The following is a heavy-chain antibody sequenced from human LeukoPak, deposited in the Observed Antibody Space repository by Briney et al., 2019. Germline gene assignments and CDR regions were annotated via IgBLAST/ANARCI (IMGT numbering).Heavy chain of an antibody. J-gene: IGHJ3*02. V-gene: IGHV1-8*02. D-gene: IGHD3-16*01. Sequence: GASVKVSCKASGYTFTGYYMHWVRRAPGQGLEWMGWMNPNSGNTGYAQKFQGRVTMTRNTSISTAYMELSSLRSEDTAVYYCARIREWYFTVGASDIWGQGTMVTVSS. CDR3: ARIREWYFTVGASDI. CDR2: MNPNSGNT. CDR1: GYTFTGYY.